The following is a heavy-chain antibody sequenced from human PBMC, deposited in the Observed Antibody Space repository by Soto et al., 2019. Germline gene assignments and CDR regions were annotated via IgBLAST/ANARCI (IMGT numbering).Heavy chain of an antibody. CDR2: IIPIFGTA. V-gene: IGHV1-69*06. Sequence: SVKVSCKASGGTFSSYAISWVRQAPGQGLEWMGGIIPIFGTANYAQKFQGRVTITADKSTSTAYMELSSLRSEDTAVYYCARDRGSGSYYNAKRGLDYYGMDVWGQGTTVTAP. D-gene: IGHD3-10*01. CDR3: ARDRGSGSYYNAKRGLDYYGMDV. J-gene: IGHJ6*02. CDR1: GGTFSSYA.